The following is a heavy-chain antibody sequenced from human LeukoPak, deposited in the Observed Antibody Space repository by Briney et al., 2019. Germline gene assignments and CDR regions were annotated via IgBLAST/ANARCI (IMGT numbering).Heavy chain of an antibody. CDR2: IYYSGST. Sequence: SETLSLTCTVSGGSISSYYWSWIRQPPGKGLEWIGYIYYSGSTNYNPSLKSRVTISVDTSKNQFSLKLSSVTAADTAVYFCARGRVSSSTWYSTYYYFFYMDFWGKGTTVTVSS. J-gene: IGHJ6*03. CDR1: GGSISSYY. V-gene: IGHV4-59*01. D-gene: IGHD4-11*01. CDR3: ARGRVSSSTWYSTYYYFFYMDF.